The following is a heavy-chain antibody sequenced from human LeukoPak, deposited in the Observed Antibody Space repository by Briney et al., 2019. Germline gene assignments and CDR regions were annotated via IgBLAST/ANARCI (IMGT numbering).Heavy chain of an antibody. CDR1: GGSLSGNY. D-gene: IGHD2-2*01. Sequence: SETLSLTCAVYGGSLSGNYWSWIRQPPWKGLEWIGEINHNRNTNYNLPLKSRVTISIDMSKSQVSLKLRSVTAADTAVYYCARRPVVVPAAWFDPWGQGILVTVSS. CDR3: ARRPVVVPAAWFDP. J-gene: IGHJ5*02. CDR2: INHNRNT. V-gene: IGHV4-34*01.